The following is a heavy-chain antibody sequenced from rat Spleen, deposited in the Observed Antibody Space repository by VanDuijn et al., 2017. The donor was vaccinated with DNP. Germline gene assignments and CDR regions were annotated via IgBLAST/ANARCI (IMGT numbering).Heavy chain of an antibody. J-gene: IGHJ1*01. Sequence: EVQLVESGGGLVQPGRSLKLSCAASGFTFRNYGMAWVRQAPTKGLEWVASLSPVGDNSVYRDSVKGRFTISRDNAKNTLYLQMNSLRSEDTATYYCARGNNYYWYFDFWGPGTMVTVSS. V-gene: IGHV5S23*01. CDR2: LSPVGDNS. D-gene: IGHD1-10*01. CDR1: GFTFRNYG. CDR3: ARGNNYYWYFDF.